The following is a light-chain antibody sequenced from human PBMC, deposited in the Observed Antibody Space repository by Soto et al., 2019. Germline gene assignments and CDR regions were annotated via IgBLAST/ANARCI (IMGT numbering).Light chain of an antibody. Sequence: ESVLTQSPAALSLCPGERATRSCRASQSVITYLGWYQQKPGQAPRLLIYDASNRATGIPARFSGSGSGTDFTLTISSLEPEDFAVYYCQQRSNWLWTFGQGTKVDIK. CDR3: QQRSNWLWT. CDR1: QSVITY. CDR2: DAS. V-gene: IGKV3-11*01. J-gene: IGKJ1*01.